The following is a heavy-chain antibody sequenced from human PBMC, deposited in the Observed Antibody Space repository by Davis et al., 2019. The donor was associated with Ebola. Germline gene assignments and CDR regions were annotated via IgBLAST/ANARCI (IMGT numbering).Heavy chain of an antibody. CDR1: GGSISSYY. J-gene: IGHJ6*02. V-gene: IGHV4-59*04. CDR2: IYYSGST. Sequence: SETLSLTCTVSGGSISSYYWSWIRQPPGKGLEWIGYIYYSGSTYYNPSLKSRVTISVDTSKNQFSLKLSSVTAADTAVYYCARQEMGMDVWGQGTTVTVSS. D-gene: IGHD5-24*01. CDR3: ARQEMGMDV.